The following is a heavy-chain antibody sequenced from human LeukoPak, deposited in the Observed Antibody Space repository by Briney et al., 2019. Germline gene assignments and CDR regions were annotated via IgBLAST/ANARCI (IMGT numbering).Heavy chain of an antibody. D-gene: IGHD1-20*01. J-gene: IGHJ1*01. CDR1: RGSLSSGAYY. CDR3: ARGQYNWNDGGYFQH. CDR2: IYYSGST. Sequence: PSQALSLTCTGSRGSLSSGAYYGRWTRQPPGEGREWSGYIYYSGSTYYNPSLKSRDTISVDTSKNQFSLKLSSVTAADTAVYYCARGQYNWNDGGYFQHWGQGTLVTVSS. V-gene: IGHV4-30-4*01.